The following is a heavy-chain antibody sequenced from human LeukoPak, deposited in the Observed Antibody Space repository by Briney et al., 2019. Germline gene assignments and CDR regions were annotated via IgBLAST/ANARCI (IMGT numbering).Heavy chain of an antibody. Sequence: PSETLSLTCSVSGGSLRSYYWSWIRQPPGKGLEWIGYIYYSGTTNYNPSLKSGVPISVDMSQRHLSLKVRPVTAPDTALYYYALHGSPCGEKHLWSPFDFWGQGILVTVSS. CDR1: GGSLRSYY. CDR2: IYYSGTT. V-gene: IGHV4-59*08. D-gene: IGHD5-18*01. J-gene: IGHJ4*02. CDR3: ALHGSPCGEKHLWSPFDF.